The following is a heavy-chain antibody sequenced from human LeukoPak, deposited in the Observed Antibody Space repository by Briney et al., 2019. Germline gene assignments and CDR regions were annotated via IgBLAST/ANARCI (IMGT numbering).Heavy chain of an antibody. Sequence: ASVKVSCKASGYTFTSYGISWVRQAPGQGFEWMGIINPGGGSTTHAQKFQGRVTMTRDTSTSTVYMELSSLRSEDTAVYYCARGGFTTMVRGVIITLDAFDIWGQGTMVTVSS. CDR2: INPGGGST. CDR1: GYTFTSYG. D-gene: IGHD3-10*01. J-gene: IGHJ3*02. CDR3: ARGGFTTMVRGVIITLDAFDI. V-gene: IGHV1-46*01.